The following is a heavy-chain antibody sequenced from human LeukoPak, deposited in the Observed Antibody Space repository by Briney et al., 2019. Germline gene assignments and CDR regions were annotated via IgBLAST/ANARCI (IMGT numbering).Heavy chain of an antibody. CDR2: ISADNGNT. V-gene: IGHV1-18*01. D-gene: IGHD3-3*01. CDR3: ARDLRFLELTNINNWFDP. CDR1: GYTFTSYG. J-gene: IGHJ5*02. Sequence: GASVKVSCKASGYTFTSYGISWVRQAPGQGVEWMGWISADNGNTNYAEKLQSRGTMTTDTSTSTAYMELRSLRSDDTAVYYCARDLRFLELTNINNWFDPWGQGTLVTVSS.